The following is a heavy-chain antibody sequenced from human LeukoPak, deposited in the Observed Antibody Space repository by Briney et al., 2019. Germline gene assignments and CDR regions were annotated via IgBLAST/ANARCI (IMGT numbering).Heavy chain of an antibody. D-gene: IGHD1-14*01. CDR2: ISNSGGST. CDR1: GFVFSSHP. V-gene: IGHV3-64*01. CDR3: AREEPAGSIDY. J-gene: IGHJ4*02. Sequence: GGSLRLSCAVSGFVFSSHPMHWVRQAPGKGLECVSAISNSGGSTYYANSAKGRFTISRDNSKNTLYLQMDSLRAEDTALYYCAREEPAGSIDYWGQGILVTVSS.